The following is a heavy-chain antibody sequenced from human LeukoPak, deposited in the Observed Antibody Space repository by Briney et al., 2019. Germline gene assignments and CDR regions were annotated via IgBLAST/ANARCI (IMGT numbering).Heavy chain of an antibody. CDR3: AKRADSSAHSFDY. D-gene: IGHD3-22*01. J-gene: IGHJ4*02. V-gene: IGHV3-48*04. CDR1: GFSFSRYG. Sequence: GSLRLSCAASGFSFSRYGMKWVGQAPGKGLEWLSYIRSSDSTTYYADSVKGRFTISRDNAKNSLYLQMDSLRVEDTAVYYCAKRADSSAHSFDYWAREPWSPSPQ. CDR2: IRSSDSTT.